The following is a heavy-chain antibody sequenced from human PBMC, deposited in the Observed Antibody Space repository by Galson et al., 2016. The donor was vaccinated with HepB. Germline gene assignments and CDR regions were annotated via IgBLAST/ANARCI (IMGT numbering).Heavy chain of an antibody. CDR1: GFRFDDYA. V-gene: IGHV3-9*01. J-gene: IGHJ6*02. CDR2: TSWNGGGV. CDR3: AKALYQSSGWSDSYYYGMDV. Sequence: SLRLSCAASGFRFDDYAMDWVRQAPGKGLEWVSGTSWNGGGVGYADSVKGRFTISRDNAKNSLYLQMDSLTPEDTALYYRAKALYQSSGWSDSYYYGMDVWGQGTTVTVSS. D-gene: IGHD6-13*01.